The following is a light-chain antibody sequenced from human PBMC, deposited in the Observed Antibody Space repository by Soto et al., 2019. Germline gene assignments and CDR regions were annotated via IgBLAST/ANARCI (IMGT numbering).Light chain of an antibody. Sequence: EIVLTQSPATLSLSPGERATLSCRASQSISRYLVWYQQKPGQAPRLLIYDASNRATGIPARFSGSGSGTDFTLTISSLEPEDFAVYYCQQRSDWSITFGGGTKVEIK. J-gene: IGKJ4*01. CDR3: QQRSDWSIT. CDR2: DAS. CDR1: QSISRY. V-gene: IGKV3-11*01.